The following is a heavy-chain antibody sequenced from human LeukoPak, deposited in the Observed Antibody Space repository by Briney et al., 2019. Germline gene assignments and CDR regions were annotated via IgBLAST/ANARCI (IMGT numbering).Heavy chain of an antibody. CDR1: GGSFSGYY. V-gene: IGHV4-34*01. J-gene: IGHJ4*02. D-gene: IGHD3-22*01. Sequence: EASETLSLTCAVYGGSFSGYYWSWIRQPPGKGLEWIGEINHSGSTNYNPSLKSRVTISVDTSKNQFSLKLSSVTAADTAVYYCARGPRITMIVVVTMGYFDYWGQGTLVTVSS. CDR2: INHSGST. CDR3: ARGPRITMIVVVTMGYFDY.